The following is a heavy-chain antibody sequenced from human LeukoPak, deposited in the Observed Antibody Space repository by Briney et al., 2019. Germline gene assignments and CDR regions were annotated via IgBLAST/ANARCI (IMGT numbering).Heavy chain of an antibody. V-gene: IGHV1-18*01. J-gene: IGHJ6*02. CDR3: ARGIAATSYYYYGMVV. Sequence: ASVKVSCKASGYTFTSYGISWVRQASGQGLEWMGWISAYNGNTNYAQKLQGRVTMTTDTSTSTAYMELRSLRSDDTAVYYCARGIAATSYYYYGMVVWGQGTTVTVSS. CDR2: ISAYNGNT. CDR1: GYTFTSYG. D-gene: IGHD6-13*01.